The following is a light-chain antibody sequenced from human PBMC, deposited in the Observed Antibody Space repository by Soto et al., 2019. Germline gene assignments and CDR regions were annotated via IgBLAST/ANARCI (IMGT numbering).Light chain of an antibody. CDR1: HSVSSR. V-gene: IGKV3-15*01. CDR2: GAS. J-gene: IGKJ4*01. Sequence: EIVMTQSPATLSVSPGERATLSCRASHSVSSRLAWYQQKPGQAPRLLIYGASTRATGLPVRFSGSGYGTEFTLTISSLQSEDFAVYYCQHYTNWPLTFGGGTKVEIK. CDR3: QHYTNWPLT.